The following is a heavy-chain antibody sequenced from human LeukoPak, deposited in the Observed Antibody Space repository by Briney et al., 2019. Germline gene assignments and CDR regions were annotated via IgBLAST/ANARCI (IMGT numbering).Heavy chain of an antibody. Sequence: GGSLRLSCAASGFTFSSYVMHWVRQAPGKGLEWVAFIRYDGSYKYYADSVKGRFTISRDNSKNTLYLQMNSLRAEDTAVYYCAKVANRGWGDAFDIWGQGTMVTVSS. CDR2: IRYDGSYK. CDR3: AKVANRGWGDAFDI. CDR1: GFTFSSYV. D-gene: IGHD3-10*01. V-gene: IGHV3-30*02. J-gene: IGHJ3*02.